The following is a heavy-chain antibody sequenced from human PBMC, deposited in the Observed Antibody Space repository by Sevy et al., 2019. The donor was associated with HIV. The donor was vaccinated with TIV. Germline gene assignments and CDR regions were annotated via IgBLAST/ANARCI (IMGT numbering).Heavy chain of an antibody. CDR1: RFTFSTYA. J-gene: IGHJ4*02. V-gene: IGHV3-30*04. CDR3: ARGRVTSHYYDY. D-gene: IGHD2-21*02. CDR2: ISYDGSNK. Sequence: GGSLRLSCAASRFTFSTYAIHWVRQAPGKGLEWVAVISYDGSNKYYADSVKGRFTISGDNSKPTLYLQMNSLRVEDTAVYYCARGRVTSHYYDYWGQGTLVTVSS.